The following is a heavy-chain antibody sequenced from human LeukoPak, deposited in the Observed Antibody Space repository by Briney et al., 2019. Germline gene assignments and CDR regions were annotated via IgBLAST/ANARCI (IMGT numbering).Heavy chain of an antibody. CDR3: ARGHYDVLAASYKWTPDY. CDR1: GFTFSSYG. D-gene: IGHD3-9*01. V-gene: IGHV3-30*03. CDR2: ISYDGSNK. Sequence: GRSLRLSCAASGFTFSSYGMHWVRQAPGKGLEWVAVISYDGSNKYYADSVKGRFTISRDNSKNTLYLQMNSLRAEDTAVYYCARGHYDVLAASYKWTPDYWGQGTLVTVSS. J-gene: IGHJ4*02.